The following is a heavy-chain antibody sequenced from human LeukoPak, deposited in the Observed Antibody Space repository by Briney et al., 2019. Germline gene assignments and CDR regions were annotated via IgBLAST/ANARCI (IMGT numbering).Heavy chain of an antibody. Sequence: SETLSLTCSVSGDSISSYYWSWIRQPPGRGLEWIGYIYYSGSTNYNPSLKSRVTISVDTSKNQFSLKLSSVTAADTAVYYCARLHSVLTTVTTIYYFDYWGQGTLVTVSS. V-gene: IGHV4-59*08. CDR2: IYYSGST. CDR3: ARLHSVLTTVTTIYYFDY. J-gene: IGHJ4*02. D-gene: IGHD4-17*01. CDR1: GDSISSYY.